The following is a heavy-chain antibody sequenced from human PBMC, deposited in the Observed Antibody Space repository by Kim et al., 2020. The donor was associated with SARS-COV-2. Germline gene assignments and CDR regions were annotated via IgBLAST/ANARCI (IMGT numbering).Heavy chain of an antibody. V-gene: IGHV3-53*01. CDR2: IYSGGST. D-gene: IGHD3-16*02. CDR1: GFTVSSNY. J-gene: IGHJ6*02. Sequence: GGSLRLSCAASGFTVSSNYMSWVRQAPGKGLEWVSVIYSGGSTYYADSVKSRFTISRDNSKNTLYLQMNSLRAEDPAVYYCARDRIPHQYDYVWGSYRYGRGDYYYYGMDVWGQGTTVTVSS. CDR3: ARDRIPHQYDYVWGSYRYGRGDYYYYGMDV.